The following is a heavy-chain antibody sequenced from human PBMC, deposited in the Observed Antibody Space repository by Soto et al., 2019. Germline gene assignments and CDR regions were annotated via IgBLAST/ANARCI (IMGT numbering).Heavy chain of an antibody. CDR3: ARVRITMIVVANDAFDI. D-gene: IGHD3-22*01. V-gene: IGHV3-7*01. Sequence: PGGSLRLSCAASGFTFSSYWMSWVRQAPGKGLEWVANIKQDGSEKYYVDSVKGRFTISRDNAKNSLYLQMNSLRAEDTAVYYCARVRITMIVVANDAFDIWGQGTMVTVSS. CDR2: IKQDGSEK. CDR1: GFTFSSYW. J-gene: IGHJ3*02.